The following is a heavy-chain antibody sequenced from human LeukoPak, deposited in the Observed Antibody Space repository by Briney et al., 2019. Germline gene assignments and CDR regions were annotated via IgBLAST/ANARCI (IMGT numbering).Heavy chain of an antibody. V-gene: IGHV1-18*01. CDR1: GYTFISYD. CDR3: ASSYGDYDYYYYGMDV. J-gene: IGHJ6*02. CDR2: ISAYNGNT. D-gene: IGHD4-17*01. Sequence: GASVKVSCKASGYTFISYDINWVRQATGQGLEWMGWISAYNGNTNYAQKLQGRVTMTTDTSTSTAYMELRSLRSDDTAVYYCASSYGDYDYYYYGMDVWGQGTTVTVSS.